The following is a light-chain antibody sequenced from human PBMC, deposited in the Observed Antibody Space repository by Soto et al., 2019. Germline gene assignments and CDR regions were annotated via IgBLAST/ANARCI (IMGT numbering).Light chain of an antibody. CDR3: QQYTYSIT. J-gene: IGKJ5*01. CDR1: QSVSSSY. V-gene: IGKV3-20*01. CDR2: GAS. Sequence: EIVLTQSPGTLSLSPGERATLSCRASQSVSSSYLAWYQQRPGQAPRLLIDGASTRVTGLPARFSGSGSGTDFTLTISSLQSEDFAVYYCQQYTYSITFGQGTRLEIK.